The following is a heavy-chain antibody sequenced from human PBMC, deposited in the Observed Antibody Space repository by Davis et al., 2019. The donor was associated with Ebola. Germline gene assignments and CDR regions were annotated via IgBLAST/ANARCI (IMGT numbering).Heavy chain of an antibody. D-gene: IGHD5-12*01. Sequence: HSQTLSLTCAISGDSVSSAGWNWIRQSPSRGLEWLGRTYYTYKWFNDYAVSVKSRITINPDTSKNQLSLQLNSVTPEDTAVYYCARGWLRSGFDSWGQGTLVTVSS. CDR1: GDSVSSAG. CDR2: TYYTYKWFN. V-gene: IGHV6-1*01. J-gene: IGHJ4*02. CDR3: ARGWLRSGFDS.